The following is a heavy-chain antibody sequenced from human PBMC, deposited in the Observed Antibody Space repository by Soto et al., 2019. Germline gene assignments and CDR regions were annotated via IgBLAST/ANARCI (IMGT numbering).Heavy chain of an antibody. J-gene: IGHJ5*02. D-gene: IGHD6-19*01. CDR1: GFSFSSYA. V-gene: IGHV3-30*04. CDR3: ARDMYSSDYFVKWFEP. CDR2: ISKDGMNK. Sequence: QVRLVESGGGVVQPGRSLRLSCTASGFSFSSYAMYWFRQPPGKGLEWVAGISKDGMNKNYADSVKGRVTVSRDNANYSLDLQLKSLRGEDTAMYYCARDMYSSDYFVKWFEPWGQGTLVTVSS.